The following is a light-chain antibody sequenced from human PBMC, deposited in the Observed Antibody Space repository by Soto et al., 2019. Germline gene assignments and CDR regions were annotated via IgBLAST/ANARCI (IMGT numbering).Light chain of an antibody. Sequence: QSVLTQPPSGSGTPGQRVTLSCSGSSSNIGSNTVNWYQQLPGTAPKLLIYSNNQRPPGVPDRFSGSKSGTSASLAISGLQSEDEADYYCAAWDDSLNGYVFGTGTKVTVL. V-gene: IGLV1-44*01. J-gene: IGLJ1*01. CDR3: AAWDDSLNGYV. CDR2: SNN. CDR1: SSNIGSNT.